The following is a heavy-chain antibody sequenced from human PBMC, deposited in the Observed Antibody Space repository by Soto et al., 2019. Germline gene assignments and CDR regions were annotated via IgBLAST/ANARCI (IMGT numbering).Heavy chain of an antibody. CDR3: AHSLISNWGSRGAFDY. CDR2: IYWDDDK. CDR1: GFSLSTSGVG. V-gene: IGHV2-5*02. D-gene: IGHD7-27*01. Sequence: QITLKESGPTLVKPTQTLTLTCTFSGFSLSTSGVGVGWIRQPPGKALEWLALIYWDDDKRYSPSLKSRLTIPKDTSKNQVVLTMTNMDPVDTATYYCAHSLISNWGSRGAFDYWGQGTLVTVSS. J-gene: IGHJ4*02.